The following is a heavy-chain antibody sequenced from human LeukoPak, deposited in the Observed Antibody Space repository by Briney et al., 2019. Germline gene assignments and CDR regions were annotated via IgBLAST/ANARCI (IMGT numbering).Heavy chain of an antibody. CDR3: ARHTSFSAGVLRYFDWLFDFDY. J-gene: IGHJ4*02. CDR2: IYYSGST. CDR1: GGSISSYY. D-gene: IGHD3-9*01. Sequence: SETLSLTCTVSGGSISSYYWSWIRQPPGKGLEWIGYIYYSGSTNYNPSLKSRVTISVDTSKNQFSLKLSSVTAADTAVYYCARHTSFSAGVLRYFDWLFDFDYWGQGTLVTVSS. V-gene: IGHV4-59*08.